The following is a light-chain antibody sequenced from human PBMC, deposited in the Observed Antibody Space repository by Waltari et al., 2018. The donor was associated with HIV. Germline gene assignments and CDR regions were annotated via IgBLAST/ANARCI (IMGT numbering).Light chain of an antibody. CDR3: CSYAGSYTLV. CDR2: DVS. Sequence: QSALTQPRSVSGSTGQSVTISFTGTSSDVGGYSSFSWYQQHPNKAPKFIIYDVSKRPSGVPDRFSGSKSGNTASLTISGLQTEDEADYYCCSYAGSYTLVFGEGTKLTV. V-gene: IGLV2-11*01. CDR1: SSDVGGYSS. J-gene: IGLJ2*01.